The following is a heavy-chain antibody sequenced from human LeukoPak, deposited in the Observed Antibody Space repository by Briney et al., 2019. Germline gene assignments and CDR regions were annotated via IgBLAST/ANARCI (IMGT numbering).Heavy chain of an antibody. Sequence: ASVKVSCKASGYTFTSYGISWVRQAPGQGLEWMGWISAYNGNTNYAQKLQGRVTMTTDTSTSTAYMELRSLRSDDTAVYYCARGKYCSGGSCYSVSYYWGQGTLVTVSS. CDR2: ISAYNGNT. J-gene: IGHJ4*02. V-gene: IGHV1-18*01. CDR3: ARGKYCSGGSCYSVSYY. D-gene: IGHD2-15*01. CDR1: GYTFTSYG.